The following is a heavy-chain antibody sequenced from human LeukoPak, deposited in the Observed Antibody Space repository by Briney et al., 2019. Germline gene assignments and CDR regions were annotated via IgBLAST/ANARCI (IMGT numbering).Heavy chain of an antibody. D-gene: IGHD6-13*01. CDR2: INAGNGNT. V-gene: IGHV1-3*01. CDR1: GYTFTSYA. J-gene: IGHJ4*02. CDR3: AREKLAAAGTFDY. Sequence: GASVKVSCKASGYTFTSYAMHWVRQAPGQRLEWMGWINAGNGNTKYSQKFQGRVTITRDTSASTAYMELSSLRSEDTAVYYCAREKLAAAGTFDYWGQGTPVTVSS.